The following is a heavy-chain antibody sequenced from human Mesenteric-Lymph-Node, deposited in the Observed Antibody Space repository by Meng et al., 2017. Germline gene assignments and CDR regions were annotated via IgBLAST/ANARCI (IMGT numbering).Heavy chain of an antibody. CDR2: RSGNGSTT. V-gene: IGHV3-23*01. J-gene: IGHJ4*02. Sequence: EVQLLVSGAGLVQSGGSLRLSCAASGCSFSSDGLSWGRQGPGEGLGWVSSRSGNGSTTYYADAVKGRFTISRDTSKNTLYLQMNSLRAEDTAVYYCAKDGRTVTTYYYFDYWGQGTLVTVSS. CDR1: GCSFSSDG. CDR3: AKDGRTVTTYYYFDY. D-gene: IGHD4-17*01.